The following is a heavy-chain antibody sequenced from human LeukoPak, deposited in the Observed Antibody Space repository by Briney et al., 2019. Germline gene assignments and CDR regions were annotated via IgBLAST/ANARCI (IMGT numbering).Heavy chain of an antibody. CDR1: AGSISGTSYY. CDR2: IYYSGST. CDR3: ARGPTLKYFHH. Sequence: PSETLSLTRSVTAGSISGTSYYWGWIRQPPGKGLEWIGTIYYSGSTYYNPSLTSRVTISVDTSKNQFSLKLSSVTAADTAVYYCARGPTLKYFHHWGQGTLVTVSS. J-gene: IGHJ1*01. V-gene: IGHV4-39*01.